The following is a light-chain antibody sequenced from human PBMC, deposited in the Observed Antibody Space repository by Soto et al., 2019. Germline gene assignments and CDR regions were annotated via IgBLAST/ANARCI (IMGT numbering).Light chain of an antibody. J-gene: IGLJ1*01. V-gene: IGLV2-14*01. CDR3: SSYTSSSTLSV. Sequence: QSVLTQPASVSGSPGQSITISCTGTSSDVGGYNYVSWYQQHPGKAPKLMIYDVYNRPSRVSNRFSGSKSGHTASLTISGLQAEDQADYYCSSYTSSSTLSVFGTGTKVTVL. CDR2: DVY. CDR1: SSDVGGYNY.